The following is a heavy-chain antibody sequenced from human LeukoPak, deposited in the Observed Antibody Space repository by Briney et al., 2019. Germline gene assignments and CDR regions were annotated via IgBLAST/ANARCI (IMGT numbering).Heavy chain of an antibody. V-gene: IGHV3-30*03. D-gene: IGHD6-13*01. Sequence: GRSLRLSCAASGFTFSSYGMHWVRQAPGKGLEWVAVISYDGSNKYYADSVKGRFTISRDNSKNTLYLQMNSLRAEDTAVYYCARWASIAAAYFDYWGQGTLVTVSS. CDR1: GFTFSSYG. J-gene: IGHJ4*02. CDR2: ISYDGSNK. CDR3: ARWASIAAAYFDY.